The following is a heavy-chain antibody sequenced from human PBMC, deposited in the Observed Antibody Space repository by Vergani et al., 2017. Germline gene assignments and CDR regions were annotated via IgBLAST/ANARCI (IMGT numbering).Heavy chain of an antibody. CDR1: GGSISSGGYS. J-gene: IGHJ6*02. Sequence: QVQLQESGPGLVKPSQTLSLTCAVSGGSISSGGYSWSWIRQPPGKGLEWIGYIYHSGSTYYNPSLKSRVTISVDRSKNQFSLKLSAVTAADTAVYYCACRGLDMVRGVILGYDGMDVWGQGTTVTVSS. CDR3: ACRGLDMVRGVILGYDGMDV. D-gene: IGHD3-10*01. CDR2: IYHSGST. V-gene: IGHV4-30-2*01.